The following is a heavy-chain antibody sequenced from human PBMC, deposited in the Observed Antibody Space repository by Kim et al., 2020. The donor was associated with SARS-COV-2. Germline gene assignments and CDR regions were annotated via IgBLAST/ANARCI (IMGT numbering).Heavy chain of an antibody. J-gene: IGHJ3*02. CDR1: GGSISSYY. Sequence: SETLSLTCTVSGGSISSYYWSWIRQPPGKGPEWIGYIYYSGSTNYNPSLKSRVTISVDTSKNQFSLKLSSVTAADTAVYYCARAPDYYDSSGYYRRPDAFDIWGQGTMVTVSS. D-gene: IGHD3-22*01. V-gene: IGHV4-59*12. CDR2: IYYSGST. CDR3: ARAPDYYDSSGYYRRPDAFDI.